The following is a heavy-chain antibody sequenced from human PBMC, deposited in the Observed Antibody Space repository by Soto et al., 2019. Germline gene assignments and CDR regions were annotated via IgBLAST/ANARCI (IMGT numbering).Heavy chain of an antibody. CDR1: GFMFKKYA. CDR3: AKDPLSSLATRLYYFDH. Sequence: EVQLLESGGGLVQPGGSLRLSCAASGFMFKKYAMSWVRQAPGKGLEWVSCISGSDGRTSYAEYVKGRFTISRDNSKSTLHLQMNSLRPEDTAMYYCAKDPLSSLATRLYYFDHWGQGNLVTVSS. D-gene: IGHD2-21*02. CDR2: ISGSDGRT. V-gene: IGHV3-23*01. J-gene: IGHJ4*02.